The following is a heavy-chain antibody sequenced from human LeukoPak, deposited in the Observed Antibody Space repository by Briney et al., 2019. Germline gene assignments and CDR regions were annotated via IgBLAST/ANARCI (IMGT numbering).Heavy chain of an antibody. V-gene: IGHV3-7*01. CDR2: INPDGSEK. CDR3: ARDRGYSSFDY. D-gene: IGHD6-19*01. CDR1: GFTFSSYS. Sequence: HPGGSLRLSCAASGFTFSSYSMNWVRQAPGKGLEWVAGINPDGSEKYSVDSVKGRFTISRDNAKNSLYLQMNSLRAEDTAVYYCARDRGYSSFDYWGQGTLVTVSS. J-gene: IGHJ4*02.